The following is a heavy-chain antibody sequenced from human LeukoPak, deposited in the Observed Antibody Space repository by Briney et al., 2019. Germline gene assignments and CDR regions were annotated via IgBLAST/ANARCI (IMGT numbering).Heavy chain of an antibody. V-gene: IGHV3-53*01. CDR3: AREGYYGVDY. D-gene: IGHD4-17*01. CDR2: IYSGGST. Sequence: GGSLRLSCAASGFTVSSKYMSWVRQAPGKGLEWVSVIYSGGSTYYADSVKGRFTISRDNAKNSLYLQMNSLRAEDTAVYYCAREGYYGVDYWGQGTLVTVSS. J-gene: IGHJ4*02. CDR1: GFTVSSKY.